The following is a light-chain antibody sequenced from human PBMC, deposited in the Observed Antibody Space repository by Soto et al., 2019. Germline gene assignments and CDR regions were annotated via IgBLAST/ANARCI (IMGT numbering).Light chain of an antibody. CDR2: GAS. J-gene: IGKJ1*01. V-gene: IGKV3-15*01. Sequence: EIVMTQSPATLSASPGERATLSCRASQSVSSNLAWYQQKPGQAPRLLIYGASTRATGIPARFSGSGSGTEFTLTISSLQSEDFAVYYCQQYNNWPTWTFGQGTKVDIX. CDR1: QSVSSN. CDR3: QQYNNWPTWT.